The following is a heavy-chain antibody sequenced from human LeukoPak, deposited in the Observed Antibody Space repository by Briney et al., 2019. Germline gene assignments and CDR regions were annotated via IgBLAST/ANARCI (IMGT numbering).Heavy chain of an antibody. Sequence: GSLRLSCAASGFTFSDYYMSWIRQAPGKGLEWVSYISSSSSYTNYADSVKGRFTISRDNSKNTLYLQMNSLRAEDTAVYYCARSTVSGSYEIDYWGQGTLVTVSS. CDR3: ARSTVSGSYEIDY. J-gene: IGHJ4*02. V-gene: IGHV3-11*06. CDR1: GFTFSDYY. CDR2: ISSSSSYT. D-gene: IGHD1-26*01.